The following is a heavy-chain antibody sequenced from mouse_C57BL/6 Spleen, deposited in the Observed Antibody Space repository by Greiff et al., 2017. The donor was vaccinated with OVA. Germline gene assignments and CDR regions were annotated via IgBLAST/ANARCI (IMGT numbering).Heavy chain of an antibody. Sequence: EVMLVESGGGLVQPGASLKLSCESNEYEFPSHDMSWVRKTPEKRLELVAAINSDGGSTYYPDTMERRFIISRDNTKKTLYLQMSSLRSEDTALYYCARAPYYYGSSYWYFDVWGTGTTVTVSS. D-gene: IGHD1-1*01. J-gene: IGHJ1*03. CDR1: EYEFPSHD. CDR3: ARAPYYYGSSYWYFDV. V-gene: IGHV5-2*01. CDR2: INSDGGST.